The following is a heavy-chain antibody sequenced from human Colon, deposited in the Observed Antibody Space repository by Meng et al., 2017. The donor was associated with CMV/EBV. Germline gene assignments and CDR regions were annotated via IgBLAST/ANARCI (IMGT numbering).Heavy chain of an antibody. Sequence: GLLVQSGAEVKKPGASVKVSCKASCYTFTNDGISWVRQAPGQGLEWMGWISAYTGDTYYAQKFQGRVTMTTDTSTSTAYMELRSLRSDDTAVYYCVRESQSGSYIYLQHWGQGTLVTVSS. V-gene: IGHV1-18*01. CDR3: VRESQSGSYIYLQH. D-gene: IGHD1-26*01. J-gene: IGHJ1*01. CDR1: CYTFTNDG. CDR2: ISAYTGDT.